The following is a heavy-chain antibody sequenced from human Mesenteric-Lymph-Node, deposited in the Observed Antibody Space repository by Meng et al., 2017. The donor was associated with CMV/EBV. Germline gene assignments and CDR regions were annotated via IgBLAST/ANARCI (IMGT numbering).Heavy chain of an antibody. CDR2: IYHSGST. CDR3: ARQIRGYSGYDDGY. V-gene: IGHV4-4*02. Sequence: VAGGSISSSNGWSWVRQPPGKGLEWIGEIYHSGSTNYNPSLKGRVTISVDKSKNQFSLKLSSVTAADTAVYYCARQIRGYSGYDDGYWGQGTLVTVSS. D-gene: IGHD5-12*01. J-gene: IGHJ4*02. CDR1: GGSISSSNG.